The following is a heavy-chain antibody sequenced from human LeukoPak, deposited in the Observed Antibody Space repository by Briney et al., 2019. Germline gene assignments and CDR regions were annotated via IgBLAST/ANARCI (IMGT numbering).Heavy chain of an antibody. CDR1: GYTFTGYY. Sequence: ASVKVSCKASGYTFTGYYMHWVRQAPGQGLEWMGWINPNSGGTNYAQKFQGRVTMTRDTSISTAYMELSRLRSDDTAVYYCARRGYCSSTSCLPRYYMDVWGKGTTVTVSS. CDR3: ARRGYCSSTSCLPRYYMDV. V-gene: IGHV1-2*02. D-gene: IGHD2-2*01. CDR2: INPNSGGT. J-gene: IGHJ6*03.